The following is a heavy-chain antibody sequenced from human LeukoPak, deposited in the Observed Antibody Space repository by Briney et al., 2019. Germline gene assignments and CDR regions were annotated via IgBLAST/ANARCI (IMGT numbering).Heavy chain of an antibody. D-gene: IGHD3-10*01. V-gene: IGHV3-23*01. Sequence: GGSLRLSCAASGFTFRSYAMSWVRQAPGKGLEWVSAISGSGGSTYYADSVKGRFTVSRDNSKNTLYLQMNSLRAEDTAVYDCAKPLCGSGSYSDYWGQGTLVTVSS. J-gene: IGHJ4*02. CDR1: GFTFRSYA. CDR2: ISGSGGST. CDR3: AKPLCGSGSYSDY.